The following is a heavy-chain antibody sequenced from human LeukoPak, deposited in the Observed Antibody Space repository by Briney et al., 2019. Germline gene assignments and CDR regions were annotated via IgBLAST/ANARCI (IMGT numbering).Heavy chain of an antibody. Sequence: GGSLRLSCAASGFTVSSNYMSWVRQASGKVLEWVSVIYRGGSTYYADSVKGRFTISRDNSKNTLYLQMNSLRAEDTAVYYCASTGGYNYRELFDYWGQGTLVTVSS. CDR3: ASTGGYNYRELFDY. V-gene: IGHV3-66*02. CDR1: GFTVSSNY. J-gene: IGHJ4*02. CDR2: IYRGGST. D-gene: IGHD5-24*01.